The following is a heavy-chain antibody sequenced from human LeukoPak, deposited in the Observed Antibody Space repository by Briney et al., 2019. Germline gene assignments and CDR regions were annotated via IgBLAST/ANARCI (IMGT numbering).Heavy chain of an antibody. J-gene: IGHJ4*02. CDR3: ARMVGATRSFDY. Sequence: SQTLSLTCAISGDSVSSNSGAWNWIRQSPSRGLEWLGRTYYRSQWSNDFALSVKSRISINPDTSKNHFSLQLNSVTPGDTAVYYCARMVGATRSFDYWGQGALVTVSS. CDR2: TYYRSQWSN. V-gene: IGHV6-1*01. D-gene: IGHD1-26*01. CDR1: GDSVSSNSGA.